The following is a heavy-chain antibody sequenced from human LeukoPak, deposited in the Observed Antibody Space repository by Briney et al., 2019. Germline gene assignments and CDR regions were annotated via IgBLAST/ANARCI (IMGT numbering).Heavy chain of an antibody. Sequence: SETLSLTCTVSGGSISSYYWSWIRQPPGKGLEWIGYIYYSGSTNYNPSLKSRVTISVDTSKNQSRKLSSVTAADTAVYYCASPTYGDLRYGMDVWGQGTTVTVSS. CDR1: GGSISSYY. J-gene: IGHJ6*02. CDR2: IYYSGST. CDR3: ASPTYGDLRYGMDV. V-gene: IGHV4-59*08. D-gene: IGHD4-17*01.